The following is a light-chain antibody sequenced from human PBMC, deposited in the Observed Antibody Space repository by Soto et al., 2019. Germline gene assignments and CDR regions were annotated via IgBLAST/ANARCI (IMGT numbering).Light chain of an antibody. Sequence: EIVLTQSPATLSLSPAESATLSCKASQSVRTFLAWYQQKPGQTPRLLIYDASKRATGIPARFSGSGSGTDFALTISSLEPEDFAVYYCQQRSNWPPALSFGGGTKVEI. CDR3: QQRSNWPPALS. CDR1: QSVRTF. CDR2: DAS. V-gene: IGKV3-11*01. J-gene: IGKJ4*01.